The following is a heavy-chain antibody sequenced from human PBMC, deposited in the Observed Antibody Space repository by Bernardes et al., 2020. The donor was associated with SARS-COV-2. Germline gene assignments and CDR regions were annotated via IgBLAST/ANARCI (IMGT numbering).Heavy chain of an antibody. Sequence: GSLRLSCAASGFTFSDYYMSWIRQAPGKGLEWVSYISSSSSYTNYADSVKGRFTISRDNAKNSLYLQMNSLRAEDTAVYYCARDGAVAGQGHAFDIWGQGTMVTVSS. D-gene: IGHD6-19*01. V-gene: IGHV3-11*06. CDR1: GFTFSDYY. J-gene: IGHJ3*02. CDR2: ISSSSSYT. CDR3: ARDGAVAGQGHAFDI.